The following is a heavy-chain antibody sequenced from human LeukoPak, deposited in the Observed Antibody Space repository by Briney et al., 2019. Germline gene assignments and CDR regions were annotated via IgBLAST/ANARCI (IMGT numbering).Heavy chain of an antibody. D-gene: IGHD3-22*01. CDR3: ARGSTVRYYYDSSGYYRGAVDY. Sequence: AAVKVSCKAFGYTFTSYGISWVRQAPVQGLEWMGWISAYNGNTNYVQKLQGRITMTTGTSTSTAYMELRSLVSDDTAVYYCARGSTVRYYYDSSGYYRGAVDYWGQGTLVTVSS. J-gene: IGHJ4*02. CDR1: GYTFTSYG. V-gene: IGHV1-18*01. CDR2: ISAYNGNT.